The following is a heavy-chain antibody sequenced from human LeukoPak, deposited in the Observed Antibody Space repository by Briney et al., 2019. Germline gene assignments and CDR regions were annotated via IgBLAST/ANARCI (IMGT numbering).Heavy chain of an antibody. J-gene: IGHJ6*03. CDR3: ARSGPYYYYMDV. D-gene: IGHD2-15*01. Sequence: ASVKVSCKASGYTFTSYDMNWVRQATGQGLEWMGWMNPNSGNTGYAQKFQGRVTMTRNTSISTAYMELSSLRSEDTAVYYCARSGPYYYYMDVWGKGTTVTVSS. V-gene: IGHV1-8*01. CDR1: GYTFTSYD. CDR2: MNPNSGNT.